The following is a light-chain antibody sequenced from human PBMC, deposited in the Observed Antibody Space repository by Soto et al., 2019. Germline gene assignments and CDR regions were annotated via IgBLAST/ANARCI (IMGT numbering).Light chain of an antibody. CDR2: EVS. V-gene: IGLV2-8*01. CDR1: SSDIGTYDY. CDR3: CSYGGGNNFYA. J-gene: IGLJ1*01. Sequence: QSVLTQPASVSGSPGQSITISCTGTSSDIGTYDYVSWYQHLPDKAPKLIIYEVSKRPSGVPDRFSGSKSGNTASLTVSGLQAEDEGDYYCCSYGGGNNFYAFGTGTKV.